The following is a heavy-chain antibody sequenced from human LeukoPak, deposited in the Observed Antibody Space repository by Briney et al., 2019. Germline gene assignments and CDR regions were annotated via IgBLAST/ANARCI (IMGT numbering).Heavy chain of an antibody. CDR2: IRTSSSSV. D-gene: IGHD3-9*01. CDR3: ARDTYDILTGYYKWAFDI. Sequence: GGSLRLSCAASGFTFSSYTINWVRQAPGKGLEWVSSIRTSSSSVYYADSVKGRFTISRDNAKNSLYLQMNSLRAEDTAVYYCARDTYDILTGYYKWAFDIWGQGTMVTVSS. CDR1: GFTFSSYT. V-gene: IGHV3-21*06. J-gene: IGHJ3*02.